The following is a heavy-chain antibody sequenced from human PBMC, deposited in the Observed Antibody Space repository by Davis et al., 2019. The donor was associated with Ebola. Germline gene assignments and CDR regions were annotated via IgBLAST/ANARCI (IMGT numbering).Heavy chain of an antibody. CDR1: GYSFTSYW. V-gene: IGHV5-10-1*01. CDR3: ARRIVGATTSFDY. D-gene: IGHD1-26*01. CDR2: IDPSDSYT. Sequence: GESLKISCKGSGYSFTSYWISWFRQIPGKGLEWLGRIDPSDSYTNYSPSSQGHVTISADKSISTAYLQWSSLKASDTAMYYCARRIVGATTSFDYWGQGTLVTVSS. J-gene: IGHJ4*02.